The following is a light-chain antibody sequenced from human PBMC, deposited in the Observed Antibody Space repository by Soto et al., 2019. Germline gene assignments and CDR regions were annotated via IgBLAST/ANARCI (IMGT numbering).Light chain of an antibody. CDR1: QSVSSSY. V-gene: IGKV3-20*01. Sequence: EIVLTQSPGTLSLSPGERATLSCRASQSVSSSYLAWYQQKPGQAPRLLIYGASSRATGIPDRCSGTGSGTDFTLTISRLEPEDFAVYYCQQYARSPLTVGGGTKVEIK. CDR3: QQYARSPLT. J-gene: IGKJ4*01. CDR2: GAS.